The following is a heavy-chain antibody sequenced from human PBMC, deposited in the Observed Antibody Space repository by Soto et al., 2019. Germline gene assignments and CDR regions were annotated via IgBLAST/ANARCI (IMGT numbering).Heavy chain of an antibody. D-gene: IGHD6-19*01. J-gene: IGHJ4*02. CDR2: INPNSGGT. V-gene: IGHV1-2*04. Sequence: QVQLVQSGAEVKKPGASVKVSCKASGYTFTGYYMHWVRQAPGQGLEWMGWINPNSGGTNYAQKCPGWVTMTSDKSISTAYMELGRLRSDDTAVYYCARDGDSSGSTYFDYWGQGTLVTVSS. CDR1: GYTFTGYY. CDR3: ARDGDSSGSTYFDY.